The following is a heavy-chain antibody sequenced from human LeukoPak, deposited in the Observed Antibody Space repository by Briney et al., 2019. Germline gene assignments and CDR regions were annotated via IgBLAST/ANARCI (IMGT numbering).Heavy chain of an antibody. CDR2: IKQDGSEQ. CDR1: GFTFSTYW. CDR3: ARDDTAVAGTELDY. V-gene: IGHV3-7*01. D-gene: IGHD6-19*01. J-gene: IGHJ4*02. Sequence: GGSLRLSCAASGFTFSTYWMSWVRQAPGKGLEWVANIKQDGSEQYYVDSVKGRFTISRDNAKNSLYLQMNSLRDEDTAVYYCARDDTAVAGTELDYWGQGTLVTVSS.